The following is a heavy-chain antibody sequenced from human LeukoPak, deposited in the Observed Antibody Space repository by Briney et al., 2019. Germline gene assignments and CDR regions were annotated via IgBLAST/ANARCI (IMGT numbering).Heavy chain of an antibody. Sequence: PGGSLRLSCAASGFTFSDYYMSWIRQAPGKGLEWVSYISSSGSTIYYADSVKGRFTISRDNAKNSLYLQMNSLRAEDTAVYYCARDYLVVPAATNPIDYWGQGTLVTVSS. CDR2: ISSSGSTI. V-gene: IGHV3-11*04. J-gene: IGHJ4*02. CDR1: GFTFSDYY. D-gene: IGHD2-2*01. CDR3: ARDYLVVPAATNPIDY.